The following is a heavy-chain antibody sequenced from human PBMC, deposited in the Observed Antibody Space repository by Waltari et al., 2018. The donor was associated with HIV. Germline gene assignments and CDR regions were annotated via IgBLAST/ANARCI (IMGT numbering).Heavy chain of an antibody. CDR1: GYPFTGYY. D-gene: IGHD6-13*01. V-gene: IGHV1-46*01. Sequence: QVQLVQSGAAVKKPAASVKVSCKASGYPFTGYYMPWVRQAPGQGLEWMGIINPSGGYTSYAQKFQGRVTMTRDTSTSTVYMELSSLRSDDAAVYYCARVAYSSSWTPPFDYWGQGTLVTFSS. CDR3: ARVAYSSSWTPPFDY. J-gene: IGHJ4*02. CDR2: INPSGGYT.